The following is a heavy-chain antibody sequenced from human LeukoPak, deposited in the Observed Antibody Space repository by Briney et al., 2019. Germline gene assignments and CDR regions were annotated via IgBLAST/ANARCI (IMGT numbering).Heavy chain of an antibody. V-gene: IGHV1-24*01. J-gene: IGHJ5*02. CDR3: ARVYGSGRGWLDP. D-gene: IGHD3-10*01. Sequence: ASVKVSCKVSGYTLSELSMHWVRQAPGKGLEWMGGFDPEDGETIYAQKFQGRVTMTEDTSTDTAYMELRSLRSDDTAVYYCARVYGSGRGWLDPWGQGALVTVSS. CDR1: GYTLSELS. CDR2: FDPEDGET.